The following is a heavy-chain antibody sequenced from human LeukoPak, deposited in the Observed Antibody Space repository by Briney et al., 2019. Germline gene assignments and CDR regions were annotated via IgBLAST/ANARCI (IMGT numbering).Heavy chain of an antibody. V-gene: IGHV3-11*03. CDR2: ISGSGSYT. CDR1: GGPIIISN. J-gene: IGHJ4*02. D-gene: IGHD4-17*01. CDR3: ASPAYGVNGYHFHH. Sequence: LSLTCAVSGGPIIISNWWSWVRQAPGKGLDWVSSISGSGSYTEYADSVKGRLTISRDNAEKSLYLQMNSLRVDDTAVYYCASPAYGVNGYHFHHWGQGILVTVSS.